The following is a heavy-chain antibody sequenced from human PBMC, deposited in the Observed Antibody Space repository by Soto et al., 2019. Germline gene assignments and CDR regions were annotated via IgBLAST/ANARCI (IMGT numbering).Heavy chain of an antibody. D-gene: IGHD4-17*01. V-gene: IGHV3-23*01. CDR1: GFTFSSYG. Sequence: EVQLLESGGGLVQPGGSLRLSCAASGFTFSSYGMNWVRQAPGKGLEWVSIINGNGGNTYYADSVKGRFTISRENSKDTLSLQMNSLRAEDTAVYYCAKCHGDYLGVYFDYWGQGTLVTVSS. CDR2: INGNGGNT. J-gene: IGHJ4*02. CDR3: AKCHGDYLGVYFDY.